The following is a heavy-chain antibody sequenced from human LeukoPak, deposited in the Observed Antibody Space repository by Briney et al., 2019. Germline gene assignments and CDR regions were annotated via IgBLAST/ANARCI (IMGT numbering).Heavy chain of an antibody. CDR1: ADSLSGGGHY. V-gene: IGHV4-31*03. D-gene: IGHD3-10*01. Sequence: SETLSLTCTVSADSLSGGGHYWAWNRQLPGKGLESIGFIHHSGSSRHNPSLKDRVAISVDASRKQFALRLSSVTAADTAIYYCARGGNRFGGFYFDYWGQGIQVIVSS. CDR3: ARGGNRFGGFYFDY. CDR2: IHHSGSS. J-gene: IGHJ4*02.